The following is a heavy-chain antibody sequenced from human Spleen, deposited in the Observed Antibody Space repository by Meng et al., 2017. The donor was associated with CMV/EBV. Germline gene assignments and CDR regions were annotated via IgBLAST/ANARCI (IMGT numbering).Heavy chain of an antibody. CDR3: ARQTPDNWFDP. V-gene: IGHV4-31*03. Sequence: CTVSGGTLKSGGNSWSWIRHLPEKGLEWIGYTYYDGTTHYDWSLRGRVTISVDTSKNQFSLKLSSVTAADTAVYYCARQTPDNWFDPWGQGALVTVSS. CDR1: GGTLKSGGNS. J-gene: IGHJ5*02. CDR2: TYYDGTT. D-gene: IGHD2-15*01.